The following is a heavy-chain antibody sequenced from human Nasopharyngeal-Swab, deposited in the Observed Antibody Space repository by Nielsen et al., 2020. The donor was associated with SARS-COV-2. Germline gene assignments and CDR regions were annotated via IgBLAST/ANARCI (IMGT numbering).Heavy chain of an antibody. CDR3: ARSRRWQQPSLGFDP. CDR2: IDYSGSP. D-gene: IGHD6-13*01. J-gene: IGHJ5*02. CDR1: GGPISSSSYY. Sequence: GSLRLSCTVSGGPISSSSYYWVWIRQPPGKGLEWIGSIDYSGSPNYNPSLKSRVTISLDTSKNQFSLKLSAVTAADTAVYFCARSRRWQQPSLGFDPWGQGTLVTVSS. V-gene: IGHV4-39*07.